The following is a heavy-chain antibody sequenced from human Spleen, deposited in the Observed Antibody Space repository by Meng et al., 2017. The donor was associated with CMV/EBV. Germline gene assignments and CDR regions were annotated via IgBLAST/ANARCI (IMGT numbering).Heavy chain of an antibody. J-gene: IGHJ6*02. V-gene: IGHV3-53*01. CDR3: ARAERLSLTTVTPNYYYYGMDV. CDR1: GFTISSNY. Sequence: GESLKISCAASGFTISSNYLTWVRQAPGKGLEWVSVIYSGDTTNYADSVKGRFTISRDNAKNSLYLQMNSLRAEDTAVYYCARAERLSLTTVTPNYYYYGMDVWGQGTTVTVSS. D-gene: IGHD4-11*01. CDR2: IYSGDTT.